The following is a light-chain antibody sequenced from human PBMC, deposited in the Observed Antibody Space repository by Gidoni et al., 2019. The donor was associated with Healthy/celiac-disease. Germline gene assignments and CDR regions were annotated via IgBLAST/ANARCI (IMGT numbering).Light chain of an antibody. CDR2: EVS. CDR1: SSDVGGYNY. J-gene: IGLJ2*01. Sequence: ALTQPASASGSPGQSITISCTGTSSDVGGYNYVPWYQQHPGKAPKLMIYEVSNRPSGVSNRFSGSKSGNTASLTISGLQAEDEADYYCSSYTSSSTVVFGGGTKLTVL. CDR3: SSYTSSSTVV. V-gene: IGLV2-14*01.